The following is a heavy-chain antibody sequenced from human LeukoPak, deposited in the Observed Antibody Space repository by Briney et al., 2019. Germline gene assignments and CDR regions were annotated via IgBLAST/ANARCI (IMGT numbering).Heavy chain of an antibody. V-gene: IGHV4-39*01. D-gene: IGHD6-6*01. J-gene: IGHJ5*02. CDR2: IYYSGST. CDR1: GGSISSSSYY. CDR3: ARHEREYSSSSDWFDP. Sequence: SETLSLTCTVSGGSISSSSYYWGWIRQPPGTGLEWIGSIYYSGSTYYNPSLKSRVTISVDTSKNQFSLKLSSVTAADTAVYYCARHEREYSSSSDWFDPWGQGTLVTVSS.